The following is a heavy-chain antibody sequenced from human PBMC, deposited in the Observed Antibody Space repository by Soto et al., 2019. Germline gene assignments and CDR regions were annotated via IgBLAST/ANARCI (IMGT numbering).Heavy chain of an antibody. CDR2: ISGSGGST. Sequence: GGSLRLSCAASGFTFSSYAMSWVRPAPGKGLEWVSAISGSGGSTYYADSVKGRFTISRDNPKNTLYLQMNSLRAEDTAVYYCAKVVPVTTYFDYWGQGTLVTVS. CDR3: AKVVPVTTYFDY. CDR1: GFTFSSYA. V-gene: IGHV3-23*01. D-gene: IGHD4-4*01. J-gene: IGHJ4*02.